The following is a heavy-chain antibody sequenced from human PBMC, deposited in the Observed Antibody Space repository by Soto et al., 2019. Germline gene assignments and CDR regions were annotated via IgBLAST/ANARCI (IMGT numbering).Heavy chain of an antibody. CDR3: ARRMTWSLWCFDL. J-gene: IGHJ2*01. Sequence: QVQLLQSGAEVKKPGASVRVSCRASGYTFKNYDINWVRRAPGQGLEWMGWMNPNSGNTGYAQKFQDRVTMTSDTSTRTAYMELSSLTGEDTALYYCARRMTWSLWCFDLWGSGTQVTVSS. CDR2: MNPNSGNT. V-gene: IGHV1-8*01. D-gene: IGHD3-10*01. CDR1: GYTFKNYD.